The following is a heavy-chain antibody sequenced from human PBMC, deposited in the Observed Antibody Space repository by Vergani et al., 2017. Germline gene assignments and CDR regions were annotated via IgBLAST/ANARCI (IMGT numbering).Heavy chain of an antibody. CDR2: IIPIFGTA. CDR3: ARSRVGRSGSYLQIDY. CDR1: GGTFSSYA. D-gene: IGHD1-26*01. V-gene: IGHV1-69*01. Sequence: QVQLVQSGAEVKKPGSSVKVSCMASGGTFSSYAISWVRQAPGQGLEWMGGIIPIFGTANYAQKFQGRVTITADESTSTAYMELSSLRSEDTAVYYCARSRVGRSGSYLQIDYWGQGTLVTVSS. J-gene: IGHJ4*02.